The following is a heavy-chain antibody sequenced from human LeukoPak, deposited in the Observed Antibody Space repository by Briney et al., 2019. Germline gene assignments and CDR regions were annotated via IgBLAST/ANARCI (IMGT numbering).Heavy chain of an antibody. V-gene: IGHV3-64*04. CDR1: GFTFSNYA. J-gene: IGHJ5*02. D-gene: IGHD3-10*01. Sequence: GGSLRLSCSASGFTFSNYAMHWVRQAPGKGLEYVSAISSNGGSTYYADSVKGRFTISRDNAKNSLYLQMNSLRAEDTAVYYCASVGITMVRGVIIENWFDPWGQGTLVTVSS. CDR2: ISSNGGST. CDR3: ASVGITMVRGVIIENWFDP.